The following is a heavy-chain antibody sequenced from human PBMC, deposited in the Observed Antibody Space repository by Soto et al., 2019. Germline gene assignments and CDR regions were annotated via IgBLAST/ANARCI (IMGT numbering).Heavy chain of an antibody. CDR3: ARGASGRYYMDV. CDR2: INSDGSRI. J-gene: IGHJ6*03. CDR1: GFTFSSHW. V-gene: IGHV3-74*01. Sequence: EVQLVESGGVLVQPGGSLRLSCAASGFTFSSHWMHWVRQAPGKGLVWVSRINSDGSRINYADSVKGRLTISRDNAKNTVYLQMNSLRAEDTAVYNCARGASGRYYMDVWGKGTTVTVSS. D-gene: IGHD3-10*01.